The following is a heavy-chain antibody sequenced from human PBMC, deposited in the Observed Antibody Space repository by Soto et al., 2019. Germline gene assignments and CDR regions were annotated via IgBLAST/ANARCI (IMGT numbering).Heavy chain of an antibody. CDR2: IKQDGSEK. J-gene: IGHJ3*02. CDR1: GFTFSSYW. D-gene: IGHD2-15*01. Sequence: EVQLVESGGGLVQPGGSLRLSCAAPGFTFSSYWMSWVRQAPGKGLEWVANIKQDGSEKYYVYSVKGRFTISRDNAKDSLYLQMNSRRAEDTAVYYCAREQYCSGVSCFDAFDIWGQVTMV. CDR3: AREQYCSGVSCFDAFDI. V-gene: IGHV3-7*01.